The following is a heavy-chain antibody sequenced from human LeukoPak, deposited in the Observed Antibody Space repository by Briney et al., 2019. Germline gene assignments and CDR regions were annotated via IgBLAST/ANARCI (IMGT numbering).Heavy chain of an antibody. D-gene: IGHD2-15*01. CDR3: ATKPGYCSGGSCYSQNGNWFDP. V-gene: IGHV4-31*03. Sequence: PSETLSLTCTVSGASITSGGYYWRWIRQHPQRGLEWIGYLYYTGSSFYKPSLKSRVTISVDTSENQFSLNLNSVTAADTAVYYCATKPGYCSGGSCYSQNGNWFDPWGQGTLVTVSS. CDR2: LYYTGSS. CDR1: GASITSGGYY. J-gene: IGHJ5*02.